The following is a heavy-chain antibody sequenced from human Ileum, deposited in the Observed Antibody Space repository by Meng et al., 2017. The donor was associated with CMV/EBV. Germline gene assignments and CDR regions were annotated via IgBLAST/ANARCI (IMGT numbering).Heavy chain of an antibody. CDR3: ASGRLPFTPSALQH. V-gene: IGHV4-34*02. Sequence: QLQFRQWVEGLLKPSETLSLTCAVSGGPLNGFFCSWIRQPPGRGLEWIGEVNNRGRTNYNPSLKSRLTISIDTSKRQLSLMVTSVTAADSAIYYCASGRLPFTPSALQHWGPGTLVTVSS. CDR1: GGPLNGFF. J-gene: IGHJ1*01. D-gene: IGHD3-3*02. CDR2: VNNRGRT.